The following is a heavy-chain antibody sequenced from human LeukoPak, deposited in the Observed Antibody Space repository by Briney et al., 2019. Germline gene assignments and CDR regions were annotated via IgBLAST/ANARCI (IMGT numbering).Heavy chain of an antibody. CDR1: GYTFTSYY. J-gene: IGHJ4*02. Sequence: ASVKVSCKASGYTFTSYYIHWVRQAPGQGLEWVGWINPDNGGTKYLQTFQGRVAMTRDTSISTSYLELSSLRSDDTAIYYCARDGGMSYDLDYWGQGTLVTVSS. CDR2: INPDNGGT. CDR3: ARDGGMSYDLDY. V-gene: IGHV1-2*02. D-gene: IGHD3-22*01.